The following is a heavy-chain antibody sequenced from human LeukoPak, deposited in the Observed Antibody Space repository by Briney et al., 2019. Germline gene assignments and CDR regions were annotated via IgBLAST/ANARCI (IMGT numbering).Heavy chain of an antibody. CDR3: ARDRRVGAIKMDAFDI. V-gene: IGHV3-20*01. CDR1: GFTFDDYG. CDR2: INWNGGST. D-gene: IGHD1-26*01. J-gene: IGHJ3*02. Sequence: PGGSLRLSCAASGFTFDDYGMSWVRQAPGKGLEWVSGINWNGGSTGYADSVKGRFTISRDNAKNSLYLQMNSLRAEDTALYHCARDRRVGAIKMDAFDIWGQGTMVTVSS.